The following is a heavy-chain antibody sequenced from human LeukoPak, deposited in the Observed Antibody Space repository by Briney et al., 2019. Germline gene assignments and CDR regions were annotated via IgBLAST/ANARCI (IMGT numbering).Heavy chain of an antibody. CDR1: GFTFSSYA. V-gene: IGHV3-30-3*01. CDR2: ISYDGSNK. CDR3: ARDGESLYYFDY. Sequence: GGSLRLSCAASGFTFSSYAMHWVRQAPGKGLEWVAVISYDGSNKYYADSVKGRFTISRDNSKNTLYLQMNSLRAEDTAVYYCARDGESLYYFDYWGQGTLVTVSS. J-gene: IGHJ4*02.